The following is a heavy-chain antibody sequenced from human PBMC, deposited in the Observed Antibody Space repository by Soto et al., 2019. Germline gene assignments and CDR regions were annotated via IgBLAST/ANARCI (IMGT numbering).Heavy chain of an antibody. Sequence: EVQLVESGGGLVKPGGSLRLSCAASGFTFSNAWMNWVHQAPGKGLEWVGRIKSKTDGGRTDYAAPVKGRFTISRDNSKNTLYLQMNSLKTEDTAVYYCTTQPRGYSYGYSGWGQGTLVTVSS. CDR1: GFTFSNAW. V-gene: IGHV3-15*07. J-gene: IGHJ4*02. D-gene: IGHD5-18*01. CDR2: IKSKTDGGRT. CDR3: TTQPRGYSYGYSG.